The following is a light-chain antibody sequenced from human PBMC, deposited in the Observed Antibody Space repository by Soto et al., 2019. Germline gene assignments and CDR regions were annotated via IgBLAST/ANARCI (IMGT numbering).Light chain of an antibody. V-gene: IGKV1-33*01. J-gene: IGKJ4*01. CDR1: QDISNY. Sequence: DIQMTQSPSSLSASVGDRVTITCKASQDISNYLNWHQQEPGKAPKLLIYDASNLETGVPSRFSGSASGADFTFSISSLQPEDVATYYCLQYDNLPPLTFGGETNVQVK. CDR2: DAS. CDR3: LQYDNLPPLT.